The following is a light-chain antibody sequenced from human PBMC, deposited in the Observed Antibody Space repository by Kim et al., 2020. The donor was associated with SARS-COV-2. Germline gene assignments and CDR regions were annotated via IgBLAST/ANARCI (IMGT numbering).Light chain of an antibody. J-gene: IGKJ4*01. CDR2: GAS. Sequence: EIVMTQSPATLSVSPGERATLSCRASQSVSSNLAWYQQKPGQAPRLLIYGASTRATGIPGRFSGSGSGTEFTLTISSLQSEDFAVYYCQQYSHGPLTFGGGTKVAIK. CDR3: QQYSHGPLT. V-gene: IGKV3-15*01. CDR1: QSVSSN.